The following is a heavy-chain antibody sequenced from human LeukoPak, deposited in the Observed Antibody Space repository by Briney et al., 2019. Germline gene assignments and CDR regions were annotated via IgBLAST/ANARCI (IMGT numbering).Heavy chain of an antibody. CDR1: GYTFTGYY. J-gene: IGHJ6*02. Sequence: GASVKVSCKASGYTFTGYYMHWVRQAPGQGLEWMGWINPNSGGTIYAQKFQGRVTMTRDTSISTAYMELSRLRSDDTAVYYCARESSPDYYYGMDVWGQGTTVAVSS. D-gene: IGHD6-13*01. CDR3: ARESSPDYYYGMDV. CDR2: INPNSGGT. V-gene: IGHV1-2*02.